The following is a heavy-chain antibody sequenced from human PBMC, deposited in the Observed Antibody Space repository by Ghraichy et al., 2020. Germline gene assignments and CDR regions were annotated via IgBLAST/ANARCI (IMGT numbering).Heavy chain of an antibody. CDR3: ARDLWDIVVVPAAMNYYYGMDV. J-gene: IGHJ6*02. CDR2: IIPIFGTA. CDR1: GGTFSSYA. D-gene: IGHD2-2*01. V-gene: IGHV1-69*13. Sequence: SVKVSCKASGGTFSSYAISWVRQAPGQGLEWMGGIIPIFGTANYAEKFQGRVTITADESTSTAYMELSSLRSEDTAVYYCARDLWDIVVVPAAMNYYYGMDVWGQGTTVTVSS.